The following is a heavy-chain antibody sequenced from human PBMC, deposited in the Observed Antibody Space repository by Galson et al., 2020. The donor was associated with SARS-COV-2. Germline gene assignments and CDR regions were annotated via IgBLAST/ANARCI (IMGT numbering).Heavy chain of an antibody. CDR3: AGRAPLCGRYCSSTSCPPVDV. Sequence: GESLKISCAASGFTFSSYSMNWVRQAPGKGLEWVSSISSSSSYIYYADSVKGRFTISRDNAKNSLYLQMNSLRAEDTAVYYCAGRAPLCGRYCSSTSCPPVDVWGKGTTVTVSS. CDR2: ISSSSSYI. D-gene: IGHD2-2*01. J-gene: IGHJ6*04. CDR1: GFTFSSYS. V-gene: IGHV3-21*01.